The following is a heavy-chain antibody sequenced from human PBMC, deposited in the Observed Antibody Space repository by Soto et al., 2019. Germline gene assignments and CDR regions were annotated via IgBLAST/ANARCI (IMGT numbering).Heavy chain of an antibody. Sequence: QVQLVQSGAEVKKPGASVKVSCKASGYTFTSYYMHWVRQAPGQGLEWMGIINPSGGSTSYAQKFQGRVTMTRDTSTSTVYMELSSLRSEDTAVYYCARYLGIAVAGTAFDIWGQGTMVTVSS. CDR1: GYTFTSYY. CDR3: ARYLGIAVAGTAFDI. J-gene: IGHJ3*02. CDR2: INPSGGST. V-gene: IGHV1-46*01. D-gene: IGHD6-19*01.